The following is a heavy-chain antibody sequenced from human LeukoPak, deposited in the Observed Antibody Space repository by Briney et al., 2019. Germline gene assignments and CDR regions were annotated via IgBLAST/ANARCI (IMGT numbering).Heavy chain of an antibody. CDR3: AKDLELTRIRGGCEY. CDR2: TRYDGTIK. CDR1: GFTFGSYA. V-gene: IGHV3-30*02. Sequence: GGSLRLSCAASGFTFGSYAMHWVRQAPGKGLEWVAFTRYDGTIKYYSDSVKGRFTISRDNSKNTLYLQMSSLRLEDTAVYYCAKDLELTRIRGGCEYWGQGTLVAVSS. D-gene: IGHD3-10*01. J-gene: IGHJ4*02.